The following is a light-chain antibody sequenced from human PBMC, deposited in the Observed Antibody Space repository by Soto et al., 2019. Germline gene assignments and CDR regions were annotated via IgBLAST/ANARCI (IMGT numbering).Light chain of an antibody. J-gene: IGKJ1*01. CDR2: GVS. V-gene: IGKV3-20*01. Sequence: EIVLTQSPGTLSLSPGETATLSCRASQSLTSSYLAWYQQRPGQAPSLLIYGVSSRATSIPDRFSGSGSGTDFTLTITRLEPEDFAVYYCQHYGNSPWTFGQGTKVDIK. CDR1: QSLTSSY. CDR3: QHYGNSPWT.